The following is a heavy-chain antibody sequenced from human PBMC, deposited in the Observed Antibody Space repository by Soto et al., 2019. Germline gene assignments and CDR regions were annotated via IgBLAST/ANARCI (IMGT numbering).Heavy chain of an antibody. CDR3: ARVNYYFDY. J-gene: IGHJ4*02. CDR1: GFTFISYG. V-gene: IGHV3-7*05. CDR2: IKQDGSEK. Sequence: PGGALRVSCAASGFTFISYGMSWVRQAPGKGLEWVANIKQDGSEKYYVDSVKGRFTISRDNAKNSLYLQMNSLRAEDTAVYCCARVNYYFDYWGQGTLVTVSS.